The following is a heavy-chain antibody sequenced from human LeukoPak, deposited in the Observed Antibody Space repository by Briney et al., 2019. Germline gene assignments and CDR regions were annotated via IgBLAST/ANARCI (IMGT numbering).Heavy chain of an antibody. D-gene: IGHD3-22*01. Sequence: PSETLSLTCTVSGGSISSGDYYWSWIRQPPGKGLEWIGYIYYSGSTNYNPSLKSRVTISVDTSKNQFSLKLSSVTAADTAVYYCARLDYYDSSGFDIWGQGTMVTVSS. J-gene: IGHJ3*02. CDR3: ARLDYYDSSGFDI. V-gene: IGHV4-61*08. CDR2: IYYSGST. CDR1: GGSISSGDYY.